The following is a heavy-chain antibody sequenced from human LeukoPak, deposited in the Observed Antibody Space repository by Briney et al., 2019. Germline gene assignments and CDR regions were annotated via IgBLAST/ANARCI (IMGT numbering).Heavy chain of an antibody. V-gene: IGHV3-73*01. CDR2: IRSKTHNYAT. D-gene: IGHD3-22*01. Sequence: GGSLRLSCAASGFTFSGSAMHWVRQTSGKGLEWVGYIRSKTHNYATLYAASVKGRFTISRDDSKNTAYLQMNSLKTEDTAVYYCTRQDSSGFYYWGQGTLVTVSS. CDR1: GFTFSGSA. CDR3: TRQDSSGFYY. J-gene: IGHJ4*02.